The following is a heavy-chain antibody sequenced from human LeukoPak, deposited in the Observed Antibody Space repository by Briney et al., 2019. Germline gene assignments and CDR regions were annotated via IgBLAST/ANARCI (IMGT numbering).Heavy chain of an antibody. CDR2: ISGSGGST. Sequence: GGSLRLSCAASGFTFSSYSMNWVRQAPGKGLEWVSAISGSGGSTYYADSVKGRFTISRDNSKNTLYLQMDSLRAEDTAVYYCAKDPSSGYDPGYWGQGTLVTVSS. CDR3: AKDPSSGYDPGY. CDR1: GFTFSSYS. J-gene: IGHJ4*02. V-gene: IGHV3-23*01. D-gene: IGHD5-12*01.